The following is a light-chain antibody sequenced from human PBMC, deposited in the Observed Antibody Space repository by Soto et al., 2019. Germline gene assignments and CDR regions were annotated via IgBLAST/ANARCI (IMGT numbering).Light chain of an antibody. J-gene: IGKJ1*01. CDR3: QQYGTSPPT. CDR1: QSVSRTY. CDR2: DAS. V-gene: IGKV3-20*01. Sequence: GVSQSPDTLSLSPGERATLSCRASQSVSRTYLAWYQQKPGQAPRLLIYDASNRATGFPDRFSGSGSGTDFTLTISRLEPEDFALYYCQQYGTSPPTFGQGTKV.